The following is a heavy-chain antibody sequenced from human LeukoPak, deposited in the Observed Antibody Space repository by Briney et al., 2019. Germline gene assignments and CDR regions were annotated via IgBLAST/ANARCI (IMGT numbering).Heavy chain of an antibody. CDR2: IKSKTDGGTT. CDR3: TTCPFSYSYGFDY. V-gene: IGHV3-15*01. Sequence: GGSLRLSCAASGFTFSNAWMSWVRQAPGKGLEWVGRIKSKTDGGTTDYAAPVKGRFTISRDDSKNTLYLQMNSLKTEDTAVYYCTTCPFSYSYGFDYWGQGTLVTVSS. J-gene: IGHJ4*02. CDR1: GFTFSNAW. D-gene: IGHD5-18*01.